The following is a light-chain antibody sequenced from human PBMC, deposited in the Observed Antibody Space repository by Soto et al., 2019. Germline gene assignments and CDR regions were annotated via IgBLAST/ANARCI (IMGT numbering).Light chain of an antibody. J-gene: IGKJ2*01. CDR3: QQYESTPPT. Sequence: DIVMTQSPDSLAVSLGERATINYKSSQSVLYSSNNKNYLAWYQQRPGQPPKLLIYWASTRESGVPDRFSGSGSGKDFTLTITSLQAEDVAVYYCQQYESTPPTFGQGTKLEIK. CDR1: QSVLYSSNNKNY. CDR2: WAS. V-gene: IGKV4-1*01.